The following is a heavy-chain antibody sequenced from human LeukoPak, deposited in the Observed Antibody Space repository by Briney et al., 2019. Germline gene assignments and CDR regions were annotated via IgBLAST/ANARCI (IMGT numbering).Heavy chain of an antibody. Sequence: QSGGSLRLSCAASGFTVSNNYMSWVRQAPGKGLEWISVIYSGGSTYYADSVKGRFTISRDNANNSLYLQMNSLRAEDTAIYYCARKGLAVAAGLDYWGQGTLVTVSS. CDR3: ARKGLAVAAGLDY. CDR1: GFTVSNNY. D-gene: IGHD6-19*01. J-gene: IGHJ4*02. CDR2: IYSGGST. V-gene: IGHV3-66*01.